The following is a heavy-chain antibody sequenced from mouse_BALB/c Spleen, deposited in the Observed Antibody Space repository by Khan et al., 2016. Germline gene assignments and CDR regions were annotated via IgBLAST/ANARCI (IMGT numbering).Heavy chain of an antibody. CDR3: AREGLRRVFAY. J-gene: IGHJ3*01. V-gene: IGHV5-4*02. Sequence: EVELVESGGGLVKPGGSLKLSCAASGFTFSDYYMYWVRQTPEKRLEWVATISDGGSYTYYPDSVKGRFTISRDNATNIPYLQMSSLKSEDTAMYYCAREGLRRVFAYWGQGTLVTVSA. CDR2: ISDGGSYT. D-gene: IGHD2-4*01. CDR1: GFTFSDYY.